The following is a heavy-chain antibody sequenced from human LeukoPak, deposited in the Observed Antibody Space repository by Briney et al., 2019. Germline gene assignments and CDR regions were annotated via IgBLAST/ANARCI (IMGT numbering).Heavy chain of an antibody. CDR3: AKDIYYDSSGYPIDY. Sequence: GGSLRLSCAASGFTFNTFAMSWVRQAPGKGLEWVSAISGSGANTFYADSVKGRFTISRDNSKNTLYLQMNSLRAEDTAVYYCAKDIYYDSSGYPIDYWGQGTLVTVSS. J-gene: IGHJ4*02. CDR2: ISGSGANT. CDR1: GFTFNTFA. V-gene: IGHV3-23*01. D-gene: IGHD3-22*01.